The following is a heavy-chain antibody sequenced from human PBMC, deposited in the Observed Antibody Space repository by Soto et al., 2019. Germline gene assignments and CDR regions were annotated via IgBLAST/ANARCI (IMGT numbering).Heavy chain of an antibody. CDR2: ISYDGSNK. CDR1: GFTFSSYA. Sequence: QVQLVESGGGVVQPGRSLRLSCAASGFTFSSYAMHWVRQAPGKGLEWVAVISYDGSNKYYADSVKGRFTISRDNSENTLYLQMNSLRAEDTAVYYCARDRGYCSGGSCYPDEYFQHWGQGTLVTVSS. CDR3: ARDRGYCSGGSCYPDEYFQH. D-gene: IGHD2-15*01. V-gene: IGHV3-30-3*01. J-gene: IGHJ1*01.